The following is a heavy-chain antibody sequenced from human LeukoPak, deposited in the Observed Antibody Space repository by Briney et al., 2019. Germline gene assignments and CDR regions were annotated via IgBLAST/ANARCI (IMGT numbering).Heavy chain of an antibody. V-gene: IGHV3-23*01. CDR2: LSGSGAST. J-gene: IGHJ4*02. D-gene: IGHD2-15*01. Sequence: GGSLRLSCAASGFTFSSYAMSWVRQAPGKGLEWVSTLSGSGASTSYADSVKGRFTISRNNSKNTLYLQMNSLRAEDTARYYCAKQKGYCSGGSCYYSDYWGQGTLVTVSS. CDR1: GFTFSSYA. CDR3: AKQKGYCSGGSCYYSDY.